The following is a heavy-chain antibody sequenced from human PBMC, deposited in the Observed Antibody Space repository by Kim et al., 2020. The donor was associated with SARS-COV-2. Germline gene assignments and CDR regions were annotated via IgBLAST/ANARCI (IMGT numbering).Heavy chain of an antibody. D-gene: IGHD6-13*01. CDR1: GFTFDDYA. CDR2: ISGDGGST. CDR3: AKDVAGIAAAGTTSYYYYGMDV. Sequence: GGSLRLSCAASGFTFDDYAMHWVRQAPGKGLEWVSLISGDGGSTYYADSVKGRFTISRDNSKNSLYLQMNSLRTEDTALYYCAKDVAGIAAAGTTSYYYYGMDVWGQGATVTVSS. V-gene: IGHV3-43*02. J-gene: IGHJ6*02.